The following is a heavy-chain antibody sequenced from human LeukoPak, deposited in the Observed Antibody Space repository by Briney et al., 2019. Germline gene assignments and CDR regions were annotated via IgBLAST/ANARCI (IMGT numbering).Heavy chain of an antibody. CDR1: GFTFSSYS. Sequence: PGGSLRLSCAASGFTFSSYSMNWVRQAPGKGLEWVSSISSSSSYIYYADSVKGRFTISRDNAKNSLYLQMNSLRAEDTAVYYCARDASRPYCSGGSCHRAFDIWGQGTMVTVSS. J-gene: IGHJ3*02. D-gene: IGHD2-15*01. CDR3: ARDASRPYCSGGSCHRAFDI. V-gene: IGHV3-21*01. CDR2: ISSSSSYI.